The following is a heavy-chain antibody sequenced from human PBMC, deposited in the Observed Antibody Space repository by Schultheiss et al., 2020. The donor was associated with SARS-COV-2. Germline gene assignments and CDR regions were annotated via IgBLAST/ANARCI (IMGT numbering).Heavy chain of an antibody. Sequence: GGSLRLSCAASGFTFSSNWMHWVRQAPGKGLVWVSRINSDGSSTGYADSVKGRFTISGDNAKNSLYLQMNSRRAEDTAGYYCARGVGCTNGVCSSFAYWGHGTLGTGST. CDR1: GFTFSSNW. D-gene: IGHD2-8*01. CDR3: ARGVGCTNGVCSSFAY. J-gene: IGHJ4*01. V-gene: IGHV3-74*01. CDR2: INSDGSST.